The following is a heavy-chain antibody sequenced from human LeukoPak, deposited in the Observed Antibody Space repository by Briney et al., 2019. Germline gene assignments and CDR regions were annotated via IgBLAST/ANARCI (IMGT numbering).Heavy chain of an antibody. D-gene: IGHD4-23*01. J-gene: IGHJ4*02. CDR1: GYTFATYY. CDR3: AREWAATVASFDY. Sequence: ASVKVSCKASGYTFATYYIHWVRQAPGQGLEWMGIINPKTGITNYAQKFQGRVTMTRDTSTSTVYMELSSLRSEDTAVYYCAREWAATVASFDYWGQGTLVTVSS. CDR2: INPKTGIT. V-gene: IGHV1-46*01.